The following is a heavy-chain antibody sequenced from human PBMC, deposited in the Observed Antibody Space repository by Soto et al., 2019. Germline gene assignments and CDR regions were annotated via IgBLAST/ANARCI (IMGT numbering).Heavy chain of an antibody. Sequence: QLQLQESGPGLVKPSETLSLTCTVSGGSISSSSYYWGWIRQPPGKGLEWIGSIYYSGSTYYNPSLKSRVTISVDTSKNQFSLKLSSVTAADTAVYYCARRDVEMATPADYWGQGTLVTVSS. CDR3: ARRDVEMATPADY. CDR2: IYYSGST. CDR1: GGSISSSSYY. D-gene: IGHD5-12*01. J-gene: IGHJ4*02. V-gene: IGHV4-39*01.